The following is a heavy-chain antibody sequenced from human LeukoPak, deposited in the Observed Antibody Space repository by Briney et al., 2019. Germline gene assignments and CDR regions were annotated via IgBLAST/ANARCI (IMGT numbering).Heavy chain of an antibody. Sequence: ASVKVSCKVSGYTFTSHAMNWARQAPGQGLGWMGWINTNTGNPKYAQGFAGRFVFSFDTSVSTAYLQISTLKAEDTAVYYCARDIRVGPHFGYFLYWGQGTLVTVSS. CDR1: GYTFTSHA. D-gene: IGHD3-3*02. J-gene: IGHJ1*01. CDR3: ARDIRVGPHFGYFLY. V-gene: IGHV7-4-1*02. CDR2: INTNTGNP.